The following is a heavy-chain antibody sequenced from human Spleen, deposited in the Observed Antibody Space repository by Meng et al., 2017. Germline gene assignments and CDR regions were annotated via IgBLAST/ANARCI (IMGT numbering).Heavy chain of an antibody. CDR3: AREMPMTCYFDQ. V-gene: IGHV1-46*01. CDR2: FNPNGDVT. CDR1: GFTFTTYF. Sequence: QVQLVQSGAEVKKPGVSLKLSCETSGFTFTTYFMHWLRQAPGQGLQWMGLFNPNGDVTTYSPRFQGRITLTGDTSTSTLYMELSSLTSDDTAVYYCAREMPMTCYFDQWGQGTLVTVYS. D-gene: IGHD3-22*01. J-gene: IGHJ4*03.